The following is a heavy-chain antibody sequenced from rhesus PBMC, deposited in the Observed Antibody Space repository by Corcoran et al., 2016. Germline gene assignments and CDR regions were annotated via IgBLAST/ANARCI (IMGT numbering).Heavy chain of an antibody. V-gene: IGHV4-147*01. Sequence: QVLLQESGPGLVAPSETLSLTCAVSGVSLNGNYWTWIRQSPGKGLEWIGYISGNSQSTSYNPSLGGRVTISKDTSQNQYSLMLTSVTAADSAVYYCARDAISLDVWGRGVLVTVSS. CDR3: ARDAISLDV. CDR2: ISGNSQST. CDR1: GVSLNGNY. J-gene: IGHJ5-2*02.